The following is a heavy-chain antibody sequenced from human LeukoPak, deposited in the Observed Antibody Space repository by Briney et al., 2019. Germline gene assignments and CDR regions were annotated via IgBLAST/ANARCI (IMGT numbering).Heavy chain of an antibody. CDR3: ARHYYDSSGYYEEDY. Sequence: GAALKISCKGSGYSFTSYWIGWGRQMPGKGVEGRGIIYPGDSDTRYSPSFQGQVTISADKSISTAYLQWSSLKASDTAMYYCARHYYDSSGYYEEDYWGQGTLVTVSS. J-gene: IGHJ4*02. CDR2: IYPGDSDT. D-gene: IGHD3-22*01. V-gene: IGHV5-51*01. CDR1: GYSFTSYW.